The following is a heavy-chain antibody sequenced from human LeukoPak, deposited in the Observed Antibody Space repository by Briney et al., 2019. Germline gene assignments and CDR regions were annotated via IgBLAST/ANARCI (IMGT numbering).Heavy chain of an antibody. CDR3: ARADYYNDAFDI. D-gene: IGHD3-22*01. CDR2: INSDGSST. V-gene: IGHV3-74*01. CDR1: GFTFSSYW. Sequence: TGGSLRLSCAASGFTFSSYWMHWVRQAPGKGLVCVSRINSDGSSTSYADSVKGRFTISRDNAKNTLYLQMNSLRAEDTAVYYCARADYYNDAFDIWGQGTMVTVSS. J-gene: IGHJ3*02.